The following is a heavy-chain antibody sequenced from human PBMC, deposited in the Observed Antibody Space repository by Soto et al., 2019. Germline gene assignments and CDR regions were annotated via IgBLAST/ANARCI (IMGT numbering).Heavy chain of an antibody. D-gene: IGHD3-9*01. CDR2: INHSGST. V-gene: IGHV4-34*01. J-gene: IGHJ4*02. Sequence: PSETLSLTCAGYGGSFSGYYWSWIRQPPGKGLEWIGEINHSGSTNYNPSLKSRVTISVDTSKNQFSLKLSSVTAADTAVYYCARGGSDDILTGYLFLGPDYWGQGTLVTVSS. CDR1: GGSFSGYY. CDR3: ARGGSDDILTGYLFLGPDY.